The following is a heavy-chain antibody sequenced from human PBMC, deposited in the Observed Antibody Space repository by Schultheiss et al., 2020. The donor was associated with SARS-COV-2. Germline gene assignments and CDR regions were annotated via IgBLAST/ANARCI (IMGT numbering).Heavy chain of an antibody. CDR1: GFSLSTSGMR. V-gene: IGHV2-5*08. CDR2: IYWNGDK. D-gene: IGHD3-10*01. CDR3: ASYVRGVMNWFDP. J-gene: IGHJ5*02. Sequence: SGPTLVKPTQTLTLTCTFSGFSLSTSGMRASWIRQPPGKALEWLALIYWNGDKRYSPSLNSRLTITEDASKNQVVLTMTNMDPVDTATYYCASYVRGVMNWFDPWGQGTLVTVSS.